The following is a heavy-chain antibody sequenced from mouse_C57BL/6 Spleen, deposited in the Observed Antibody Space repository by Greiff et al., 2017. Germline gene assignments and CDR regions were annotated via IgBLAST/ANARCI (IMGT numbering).Heavy chain of an antibody. V-gene: IGHV14-2*01. CDR2: IDPEDGDT. D-gene: IGHD2-3*01. J-gene: IGHJ2*01. Sequence: EVQLQQSGAELVKPGASVKLSCTASGFNFTDYYMPWVKQRPEQGLEWIGRIDPEDGDTKYAPKFPGKATITADTSSNTAYLQLSSLTSEDTAVYYCARGGYYVRTYYFDYWGQGTTLTVSS. CDR1: GFNFTDYY. CDR3: ARGGYYVRTYYFDY.